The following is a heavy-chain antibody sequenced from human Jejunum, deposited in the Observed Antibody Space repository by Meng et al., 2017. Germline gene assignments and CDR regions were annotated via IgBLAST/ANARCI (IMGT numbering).Heavy chain of an antibody. D-gene: IGHD4-23*01. Sequence: GESLKISCAASGFTFSSYAMSWVRQAPGKGLEWVSAISASGGSTYYADSVKGRFTISRDNSKNTLDLQMNSLRAEDTALYYCGGNSGVDYWGQGTLVTVSS. V-gene: IGHV3-23*01. J-gene: IGHJ4*02. CDR1: GFTFSSYA. CDR2: ISASGGST. CDR3: GGNSGVDY.